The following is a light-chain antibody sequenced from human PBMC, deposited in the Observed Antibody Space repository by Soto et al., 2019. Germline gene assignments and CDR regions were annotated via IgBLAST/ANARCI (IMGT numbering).Light chain of an antibody. Sequence: QSVLTEPGSVFGSPGQSVTIYCTGTGSDVGGYNYVSWYQQYPGKAPKFVIYDVNKRPSGVPDRFSGSKSGNTASLTISGLQAEDEADYYCCSYTGTYTWVFGGGTKVTVL. CDR1: GSDVGGYNY. CDR2: DVN. CDR3: CSYTGTYTWV. V-gene: IGLV2-11*01. J-gene: IGLJ3*02.